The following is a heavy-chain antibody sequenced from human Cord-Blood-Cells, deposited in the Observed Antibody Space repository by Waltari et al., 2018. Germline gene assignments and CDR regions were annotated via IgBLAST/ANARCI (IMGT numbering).Heavy chain of an antibody. CDR3: AREVVLGTPVKEPDAFDI. CDR1: GGSISSSY. Sequence: QVQLQESGPGLVKPSETLSLTCTVSGGSISSSYWSWLRQPPGKGLEWIGYIYYSGSTNYTPSLKSRVTISVDTSKNQFSLKLSSVTAADTAVYYSAREVVLGTPVKEPDAFDIWGQGTMVTVSS. V-gene: IGHV4-59*01. D-gene: IGHD7-27*01. CDR2: IYYSGST. J-gene: IGHJ3*02.